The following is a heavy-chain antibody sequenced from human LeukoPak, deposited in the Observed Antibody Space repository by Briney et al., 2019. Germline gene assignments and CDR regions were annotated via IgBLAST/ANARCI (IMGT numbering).Heavy chain of an antibody. D-gene: IGHD3-22*01. J-gene: IGHJ5*02. Sequence: SETLSLTCTVSGGSISSYYWSWIRQPPGKGLEWIGYIYYSGSTNYNPSVKSRVTMSVDTSKNQFSLKLSSVTAADTAVYYCARLKYYYGSSGYYQTFDPWGQGTLVTVSS. CDR1: GGSISSYY. CDR3: ARLKYYYGSSGYYQTFDP. V-gene: IGHV4-59*01. CDR2: IYYSGST.